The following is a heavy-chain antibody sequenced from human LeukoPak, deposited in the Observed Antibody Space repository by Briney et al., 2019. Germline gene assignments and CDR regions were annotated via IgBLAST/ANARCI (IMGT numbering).Heavy chain of an antibody. CDR2: IYYSGTT. CDR3: ARADVGNWNYELFDY. V-gene: IGHV4-59*01. CDR1: GGSISSYY. Sequence: SVTLSLTCTVSGGSISSYYWRWIREPPGEGLEWIEYIYYSGTTNYNPYLKSRVTISVDTSKNQFSLKLSSVTAADTAVYYCARADVGNWNYELFDYWGQGTLVTVSS. J-gene: IGHJ4*02. D-gene: IGHD1-7*01.